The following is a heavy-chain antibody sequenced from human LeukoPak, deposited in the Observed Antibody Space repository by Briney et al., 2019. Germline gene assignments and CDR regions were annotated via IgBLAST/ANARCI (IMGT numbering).Heavy chain of an antibody. D-gene: IGHD6-13*01. CDR1: GGSFSGYY. CDR3: ARFEGSNWCKD. V-gene: IGHV4-34*01. Sequence: SETLSLTCAVYGGSFSGYYWSWIRQPPGKGLEWIAEINHSGSTNYNPSLKSRVTISVDTSKTQFSLKLSSVTAADTAVYYCARFEGSNWCKDWGQGTLVTVSS. CDR2: INHSGST. J-gene: IGHJ4*02.